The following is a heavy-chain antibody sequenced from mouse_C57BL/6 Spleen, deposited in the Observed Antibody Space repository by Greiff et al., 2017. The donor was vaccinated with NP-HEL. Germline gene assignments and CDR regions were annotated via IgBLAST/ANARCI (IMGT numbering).Heavy chain of an antibody. V-gene: IGHV1-54*01. J-gene: IGHJ2*01. CDR2: INPGSGGT. D-gene: IGHD2-3*01. CDR3: ARSPIYDGYWDY. CDR1: GYAFTNYL. Sequence: VKLQESGAELVRPGTSVKVSCKASGYAFTNYLIEWVKQRPGQGLEWIGVINPGSGGTNYNEKFKGKATLTADKSSSTAYMQLSSLTSEDSAVYFCARSPIYDGYWDYWGQGTTLTVSS.